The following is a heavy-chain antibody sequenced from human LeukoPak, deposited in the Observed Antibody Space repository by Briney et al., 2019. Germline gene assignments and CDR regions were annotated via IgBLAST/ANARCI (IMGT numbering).Heavy chain of an antibody. Sequence: SETLSLTCTVSGYSISSGYYWGWIRQSPGKGLELIGSIYHSGTTYYNPSLKSRVTISVDTSKNQFSLKLSSVTAADTAVYYCARDTPPSYGGNPVNYWGQGTLVTVSS. CDR1: GYSISSGYY. J-gene: IGHJ4*02. D-gene: IGHD4-23*01. CDR2: IYHSGTT. V-gene: IGHV4-38-2*02. CDR3: ARDTPPSYGGNPVNY.